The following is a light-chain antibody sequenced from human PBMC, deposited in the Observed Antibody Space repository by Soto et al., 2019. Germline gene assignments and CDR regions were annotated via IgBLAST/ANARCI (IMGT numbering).Light chain of an antibody. CDR1: QSLLHSDGKTY. Sequence: EIMLTQTPLSLSVTPGQPASISCKSSQSLLHSDGKTYLYWYLQRPGQPPHLLMYEVSNRFSGVSDRFSGSGSGTDFTLKISRVDAEDVGVYYCMQARQFPVFAFGPGTKVDIK. J-gene: IGKJ3*01. CDR3: MQARQFPVFA. CDR2: EVS. V-gene: IGKV2D-29*01.